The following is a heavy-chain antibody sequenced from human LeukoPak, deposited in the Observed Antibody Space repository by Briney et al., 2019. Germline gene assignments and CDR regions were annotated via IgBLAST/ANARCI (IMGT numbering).Heavy chain of an antibody. Sequence: GGSLRLSCAASEFTFSSYAMTWVRQAPGKGLEWVSAISGSGGNTYYADSVKGRFTISRDNSKNTLFLQMNSLRAEDTAVYYCAKAHDYSSTWANDAFDIWGQGTMVTVSS. D-gene: IGHD4-11*01. J-gene: IGHJ3*02. CDR3: AKAHDYSSTWANDAFDI. CDR2: ISGSGGNT. V-gene: IGHV3-23*01. CDR1: EFTFSSYA.